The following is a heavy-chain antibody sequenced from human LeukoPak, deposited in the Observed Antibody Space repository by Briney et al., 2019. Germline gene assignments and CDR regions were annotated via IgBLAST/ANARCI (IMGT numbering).Heavy chain of an antibody. CDR3: AKDLTYDEMDV. D-gene: IGHD5-12*01. CDR1: GFTFSSYA. J-gene: IGHJ6*04. V-gene: IGHV3-21*01. CDR2: ISGGSGSHI. Sequence: GGSLRLSCAASGFTFSSYAMSWLRQAPGKGLEWISSISGGSGSHILYVDSVKGRFTISRDNAKNSLYLQMDSLTAEDTAVYYCAKDLTYDEMDVWGKGTTVTVSS.